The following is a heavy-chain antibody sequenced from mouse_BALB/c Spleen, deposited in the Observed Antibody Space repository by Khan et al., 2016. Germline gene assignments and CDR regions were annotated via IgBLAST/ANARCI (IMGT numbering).Heavy chain of an antibody. J-gene: IGHJ2*01. CDR3: ARERTLVANFDY. CDR1: GYTFTTYT. V-gene: IGHV1-4*01. Sequence: QIQLVQSGAELARPGASVRMSCKASGYTFTTYTMHWVKQRPGQGLEWIGYIIPSSGYTNYNQKFKDKATLTADKSSSTAYMQLSSLTSEDSAVYYCARERTLVANFDYWGQGTTLTVS. D-gene: IGHD1-1*01. CDR2: IIPSSGYT.